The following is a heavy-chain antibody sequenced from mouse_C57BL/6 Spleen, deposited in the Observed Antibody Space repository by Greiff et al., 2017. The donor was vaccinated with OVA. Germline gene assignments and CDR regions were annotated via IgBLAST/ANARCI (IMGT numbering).Heavy chain of an antibody. V-gene: IGHV1-55*01. CDR2: IYPGSGST. CDR1: GYTFTSYW. J-gene: IGHJ4*01. CDR3: ARYDNYDAMDY. D-gene: IGHD2-3*01. Sequence: QVQLQQSGAELVKPGASVKMSCKASGYTFTSYWITWVKQRPGQGLEWIGDIYPGSGSTNYNEKFKSKATLTVDTSSSTAYMQLSSLTSEDSAVYYCARYDNYDAMDYWGQGTSVTVSS.